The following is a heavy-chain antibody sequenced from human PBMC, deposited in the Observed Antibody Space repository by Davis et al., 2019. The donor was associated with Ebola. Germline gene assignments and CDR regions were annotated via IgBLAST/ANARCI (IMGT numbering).Heavy chain of an antibody. J-gene: IGHJ6*02. D-gene: IGHD2/OR15-2a*01. CDR2: INPSGGST. CDR1: GYTFTSYY. V-gene: IGHV1-46*01. Sequence: ASVKVSCKASGYTFTSYYMHWVRQAPGQGLEWMGIINPSGGSTSYAQKLQGRVTMTRDTSTSTVYMELSSLRSEDTAVYYCARDGQKTTYDPYYYYGMDVWGQGTTVTVSS. CDR3: ARDGQKTTYDPYYYYGMDV.